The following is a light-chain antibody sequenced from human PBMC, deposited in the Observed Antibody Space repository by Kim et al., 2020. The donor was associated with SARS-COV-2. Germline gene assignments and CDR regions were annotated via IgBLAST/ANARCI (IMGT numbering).Light chain of an antibody. V-gene: IGLV4-69*01. CDR3: QTWGTGIRV. Sequence: ASFKRTCTMSSGHSSDDIAWEQQRTEKGARYVMKLNSDSSHSKGDGIPDRFSGSSSGAERYLTISSHQYEDEADYCCQTWGTGIRVFGGGTKVTVL. CDR2: LNSDSSH. CDR1: SGHSSDD. J-gene: IGLJ3*02.